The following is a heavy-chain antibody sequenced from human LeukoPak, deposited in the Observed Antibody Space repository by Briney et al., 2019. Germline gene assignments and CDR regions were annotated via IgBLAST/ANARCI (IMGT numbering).Heavy chain of an antibody. CDR3: ARDNSVRDEAWWFSP. D-gene: IGHD5-24*01. Sequence: GASVKVSCKTSGYNFPSYGITWVRQAPGQGLEWMGWISVYNGNTNYAQNLQGRLSLTTDTSTSTVSMELRSLRSDDTAVYYCARDNSVRDEAWWFSPWGQGTLVTVSS. V-gene: IGHV1-18*01. J-gene: IGHJ5*02. CDR1: GYNFPSYG. CDR2: ISVYNGNT.